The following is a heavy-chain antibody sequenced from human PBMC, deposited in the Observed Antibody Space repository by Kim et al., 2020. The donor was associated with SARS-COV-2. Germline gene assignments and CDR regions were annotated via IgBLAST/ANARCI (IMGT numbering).Heavy chain of an antibody. Sequence: SETLSLTCAVYGESFSDYYWTWIRQPPGKGLEWIGEINHSGSTNYNPSLKSRVIISVDTSRNQFSLKLSSVTAADTAVYYCARGRRGVSMIVLVIQGVEFYFDYWGQGTLVTVS. CDR2: INHSGST. D-gene: IGHD3-22*01. CDR1: GESFSDYY. V-gene: IGHV4-34*01. J-gene: IGHJ4*02. CDR3: ARGRRGVSMIVLVIQGVEFYFDY.